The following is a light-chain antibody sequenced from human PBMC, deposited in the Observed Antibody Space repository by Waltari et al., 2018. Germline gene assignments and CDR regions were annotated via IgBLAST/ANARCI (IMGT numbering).Light chain of an antibody. CDR3: QQYDNWLGT. J-gene: IGKJ1*01. CDR1: QSIRSN. V-gene: IGKV3-15*01. CDR2: GAS. Sequence: EIVMTQSPATLSVFPGDIATLSCRASQSIRSNLAWYQLKPGQAPRLLIYGASTRATGIPARFSGSGSGTQFTLTISSLQSEDFAVYFCQQYDNWLGTFGQGTKVEIK.